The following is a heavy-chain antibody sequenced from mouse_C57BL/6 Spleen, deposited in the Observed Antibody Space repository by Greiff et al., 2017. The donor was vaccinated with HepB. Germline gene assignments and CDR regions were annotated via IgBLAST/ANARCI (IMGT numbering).Heavy chain of an antibody. CDR3: ARYGVPYFDY. D-gene: IGHD2-14*01. Sequence: EVKLMESGGGLVQPGGSLSLSCAASGFTFTDYYMSWVRQPPGKALEWLGFIRNKANGYTTEYSASVKGRFTISRDNSQSILYLQMNALRAEDSATYYCARYGVPYFDYWGQGTTLTVSS. CDR2: IRNKANGYTT. J-gene: IGHJ2*01. CDR1: GFTFTDYY. V-gene: IGHV7-3*01.